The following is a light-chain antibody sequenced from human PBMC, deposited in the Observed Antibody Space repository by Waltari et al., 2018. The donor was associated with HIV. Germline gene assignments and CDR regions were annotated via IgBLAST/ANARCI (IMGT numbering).Light chain of an antibody. V-gene: IGLV2-18*02. CDR3: SSFTTSSTYV. J-gene: IGLJ1*01. CDR2: EVT. CDR1: SRDVGSYNR. Sequence: QSALTQPPSVSGSPGQSVTISCTGTSRDVGSYNRVSWYQQPPATAPKLMSYEVTVRPSGVPDRFSGSKSGNTASLTISGLQAEDEADYYCSSFTTSSTYVFGTGTRVTVL.